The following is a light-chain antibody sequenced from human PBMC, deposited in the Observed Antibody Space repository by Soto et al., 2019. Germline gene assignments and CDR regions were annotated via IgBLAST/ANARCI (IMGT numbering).Light chain of an antibody. CDR3: QQSYATPFT. V-gene: IGKV4-1*01. CDR2: WAS. CDR1: QRVFYSSNNKNY. J-gene: IGKJ2*01. Sequence: DIVMTQSPDALAVSLGERATINCKSSQRVFYSSNNKNYLAWFQQKPGQPPKLLLYWASTRESGVPDRFSGGGSGTDFTLTISSLQAEDVAVYYCQQSYATPFTLGQGTKLEIK.